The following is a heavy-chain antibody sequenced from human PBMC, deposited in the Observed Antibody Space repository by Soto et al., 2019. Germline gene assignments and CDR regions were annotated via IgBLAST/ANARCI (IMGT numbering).Heavy chain of an antibody. CDR1: GFTFSSYG. Sequence: QVQVVESGGGVVQPGTSLRLSCAASGFTFSSYGMHWVRQAPGKGLEWVAVIWEDGGNKYYADAVKGRLTISRDNSKNTLYLQMNSLRAEDTAVYYCARGRGDSAFYYYGMDVWGQGTTGTVSS. CDR3: ARGRGDSAFYYYGMDV. J-gene: IGHJ6*02. V-gene: IGHV3-33*01. D-gene: IGHD4-17*01. CDR2: IWEDGGNK.